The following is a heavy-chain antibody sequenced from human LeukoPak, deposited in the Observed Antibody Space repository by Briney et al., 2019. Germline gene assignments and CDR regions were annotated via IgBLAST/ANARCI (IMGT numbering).Heavy chain of an antibody. CDR2: ISYDGSNK. Sequence: GRSLRLSCAASGFTFSSYGMHWVRQAPGKGLEWVAVISYDGSNKYYADSVKGRFTISRDNSKNTLYLQMNSLRAEDTAVYYCAKGYCSGGSCYWKVLGLDYWGQGTLVTVS. J-gene: IGHJ4*02. CDR1: GFTFSSYG. D-gene: IGHD2-15*01. V-gene: IGHV3-30*18. CDR3: AKGYCSGGSCYWKVLGLDY.